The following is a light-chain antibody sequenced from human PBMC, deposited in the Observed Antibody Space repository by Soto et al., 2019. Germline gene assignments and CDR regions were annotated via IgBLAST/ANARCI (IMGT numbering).Light chain of an antibody. CDR1: QSVSRK. CDR3: QQYSNWHPIT. CDR2: DTS. J-gene: IGKJ5*01. V-gene: IGKV3-15*01. Sequence: EMWMTQSPATLSVSPGERATLSCGASQSVSRKLAWYQQKPGQAPRLLIYDTSTRATGIPARFSGSGSGTEFTLTISSLKSEDFAVYYCQQYSNWHPITFGQGTRLEIK.